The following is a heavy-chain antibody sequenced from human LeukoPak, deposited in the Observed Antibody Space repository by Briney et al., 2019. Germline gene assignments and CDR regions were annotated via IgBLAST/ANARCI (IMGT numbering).Heavy chain of an antibody. J-gene: IGHJ5*02. V-gene: IGHV4-59*01. CDR3: ARGGRLWELFHWFDP. D-gene: IGHD3-16*01. CDR2: IYYSGST. Sequence: PSETLSLTCTVSGGSISSYYWSWIRQPPGKGLEWIGYIYYSGSTNYNPSLKSRVTISVDTSKNQFSLKLSSVTAADTAVYYCARGGRLWELFHWFDPWGQGTLVTVSS. CDR1: GGSISSYY.